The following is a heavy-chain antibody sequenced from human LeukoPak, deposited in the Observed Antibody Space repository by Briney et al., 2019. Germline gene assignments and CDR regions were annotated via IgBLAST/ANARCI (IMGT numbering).Heavy chain of an antibody. CDR3: ARHAGLRIQLWRTYYYYYYMDV. CDR1: GGSISSYY. D-gene: IGHD5-18*01. J-gene: IGHJ6*03. Sequence: PSETLSLTCTVSGGSISSYYWSWIRQPPGKGLEWIGYIYTSGSTNYNPSLKSRVTISVDTSKNQFSLKLSSVTAADTAVYYCARHAGLRIQLWRTYYYYYYMDVWGKGTTVTVSS. CDR2: IYTSGST. V-gene: IGHV4-4*09.